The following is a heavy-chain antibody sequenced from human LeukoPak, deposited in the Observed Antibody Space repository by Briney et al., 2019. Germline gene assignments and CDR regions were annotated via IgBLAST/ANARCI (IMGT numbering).Heavy chain of an antibody. CDR3: AREFVDDYYDSTLFDY. J-gene: IGHJ4*02. D-gene: IGHD3-22*01. CDR1: GFTVSSNY. Sequence: GGSLRLSCAASGFTVSSNYMSWVRQGPGKGLEWVLDIYSGGSTYYADSVKGGFTISRDNAKNSLYLQMNSLRAEDTAAYYCAREFVDDYYDSTLFDYWGQGTLVTVSS. CDR2: IYSGGST. V-gene: IGHV3-53*01.